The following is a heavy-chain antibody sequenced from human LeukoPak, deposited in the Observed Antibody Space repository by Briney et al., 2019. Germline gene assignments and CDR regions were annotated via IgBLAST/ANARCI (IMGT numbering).Heavy chain of an antibody. CDR3: AAPSARSTVTTWSAFDL. D-gene: IGHD4-17*01. CDR2: FDPEDGET. V-gene: IGHV1-24*01. J-gene: IGHJ3*01. CDR1: GYTLTELS. Sequence: ASAKVSCKVSGYTLTELSMHWVRQAPGKGLEWMGGFDPEDGETIYAQKFQGRVTMTEDTSTNTAYMELSSLRFEDSAMYYCAAPSARSTVTTWSAFDLWGQGTMVTVSS.